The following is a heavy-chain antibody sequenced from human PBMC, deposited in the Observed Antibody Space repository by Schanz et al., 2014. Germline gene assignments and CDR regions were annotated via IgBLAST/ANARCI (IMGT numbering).Heavy chain of an antibody. CDR1: GFTFSSYG. CDR2: IRFDGSDK. Sequence: HVQLVESGGGVVQPGGSLRLSCAASGFTFSSYGMHWVRQAPGNGLEWVTFIRFDGSDKYYADSVKGRFSVSRDNSKNTLYLQMNSLRADDTAVYYCAKDQLANYRGSGYNWFDPWGQGTLVTVSS. V-gene: IGHV3-30*02. CDR3: AKDQLANYRGSGYNWFDP. D-gene: IGHD3-10*01. J-gene: IGHJ5*02.